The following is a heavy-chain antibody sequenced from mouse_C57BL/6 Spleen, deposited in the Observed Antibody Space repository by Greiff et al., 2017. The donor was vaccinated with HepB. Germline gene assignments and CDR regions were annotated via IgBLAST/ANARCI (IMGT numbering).Heavy chain of an antibody. CDR1: GYTFTSYV. CDR3: AHYYGSSYDAMDY. J-gene: IGHJ4*01. V-gene: IGHV1-14*01. CDR2: IYPYNDGT. D-gene: IGHD1-1*01. Sequence: EVQLKQSGPELVKPGPSVKMSCKASGYTFTSYVMHWVKQKPGQGLEWIGYIYPYNDGTKYNEKFKGKATLTSDKSSSTAYMELSSLTSEDSAVYYCAHYYGSSYDAMDYWGQGTSVTVSS.